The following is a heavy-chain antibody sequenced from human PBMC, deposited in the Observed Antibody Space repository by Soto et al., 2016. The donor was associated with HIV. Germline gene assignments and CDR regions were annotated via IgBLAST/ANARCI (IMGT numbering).Heavy chain of an antibody. D-gene: IGHD3-22*01. CDR1: GFTFSSYT. Sequence: EVQLAESGGGLVKPGGSLRLSCAASGFTFSSYTMNWVRQAPGKGLEWVSSISNNSTYIYYADSVRGRFTISRDNAKKSLYLQTSSLRAEDTAVYYCARDNSFYMIAVVIPGGFAMDVWGQGTTVTVSS. CDR2: ISNNSTYI. J-gene: IGHJ6*02. V-gene: IGHV3-21*01. CDR3: ARDNSFYMIAVVIPGGFAMDV.